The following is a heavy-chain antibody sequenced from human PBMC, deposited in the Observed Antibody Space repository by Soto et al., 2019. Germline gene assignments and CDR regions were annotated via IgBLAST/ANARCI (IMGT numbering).Heavy chain of an antibody. J-gene: IGHJ4*02. V-gene: IGHV3-23*01. CDR1: GFTFSSYA. Sequence: GGSLRLSCAASGFTFSSYAMSWVRQAPGKGLEWVSAISGSGGSTYYADSVKGRFTISRDNSKNTLYLQMNSLRAEDTAVYYCAKDSGSGWYAGRYFDYWGQGTLVTVSS. CDR3: AKDSGSGWYAGRYFDY. D-gene: IGHD6-19*01. CDR2: ISGSGGST.